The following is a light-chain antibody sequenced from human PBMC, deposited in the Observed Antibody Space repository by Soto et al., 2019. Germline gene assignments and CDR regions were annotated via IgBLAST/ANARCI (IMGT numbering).Light chain of an antibody. CDR1: QSVTNNY. V-gene: IGKV3-20*01. CDR3: QQYGGSPLVT. J-gene: IGKJ4*01. CDR2: GAS. Sequence: EVVLTHSPGTLSLSPGERATLSCRASQSVTNNYLAWYQQKPGQAPRLLIYGASTRATGIPDRFSGSGSGTDFTLTVSRLEPEDSAVYYCQQYGGSPLVTFGGGTKVEIK.